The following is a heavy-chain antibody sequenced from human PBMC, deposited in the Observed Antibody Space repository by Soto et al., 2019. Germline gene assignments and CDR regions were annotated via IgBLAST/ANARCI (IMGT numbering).Heavy chain of an antibody. Sequence: QVQQQQWGARLLKPSETLSLTCAEYGRSMSGYNWSWLRRSPVRGLEWIGEIGPTGDTNYGPSFKSRVTVSVDTYKYELSLRLTQVTAADTATYLCARNGVGFGFDIWGLGTMVSVSS. J-gene: IGHJ3*02. CDR1: GRSMSGYN. D-gene: IGHD3-10*01. CDR3: ARNGVGFGFDI. CDR2: IGPTGDT. V-gene: IGHV4-34*02.